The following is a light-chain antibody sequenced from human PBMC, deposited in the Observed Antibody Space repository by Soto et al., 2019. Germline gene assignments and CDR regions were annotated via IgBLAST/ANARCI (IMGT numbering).Light chain of an antibody. Sequence: EIVWTQSPGILSLSPGERATLSCRASRSVSSSYLAWYQEKPGQAPRLLIYGASSRATGIPDRFSGSGSGTDFTLTITGLEPEDFAVYYCQQYALSPFTFGPGTKLESK. V-gene: IGKV3-20*01. CDR3: QQYALSPFT. CDR1: RSVSSSY. J-gene: IGKJ3*01. CDR2: GAS.